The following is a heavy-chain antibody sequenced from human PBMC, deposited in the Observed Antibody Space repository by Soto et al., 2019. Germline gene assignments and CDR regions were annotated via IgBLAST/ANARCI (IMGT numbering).Heavy chain of an antibody. CDR1: GGSFSGYY. Sequence: QVQLQQWGAGLLKPSETLSLTCAVYGGSFSGYYWSWIRQPPGKGLEWIGEINHSGSTNYNPSLKSRVTISVDTSKTQFSLKLSSVTAADTAVYYCARSRVAAAGYYYGMDVWGQGTTVTVSS. CDR2: INHSGST. V-gene: IGHV4-34*01. D-gene: IGHD6-13*01. J-gene: IGHJ6*02. CDR3: ARSRVAAAGYYYGMDV.